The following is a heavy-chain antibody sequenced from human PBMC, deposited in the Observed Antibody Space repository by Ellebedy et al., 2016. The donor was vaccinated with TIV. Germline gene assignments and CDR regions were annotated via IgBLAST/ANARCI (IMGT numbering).Heavy chain of an antibody. V-gene: IGHV3-23*01. Sequence: PGGSLRLSCAASGFTFSPYAMAWVRQAPGKGLEWVSGIVGSGAQKYADSVKGRFTLSRDNSKRTVDLQMNSLRAEDTAVYFCAKDRTSGDGYWVFDSWGQGTMVSVSS. D-gene: IGHD2-21*02. CDR3: AKDRTSGDGYWVFDS. CDR2: IVGSGA. CDR1: GFTFSPYA. J-gene: IGHJ4*02.